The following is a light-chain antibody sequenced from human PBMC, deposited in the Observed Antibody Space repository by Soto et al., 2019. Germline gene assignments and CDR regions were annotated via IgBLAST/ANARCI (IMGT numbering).Light chain of an antibody. J-gene: IGKJ2*01. Sequence: EIVLTQSPGTLSLSPGQRATLSCRASQSVSSSSLAGYQQRPGQAPRLLISGASRRTTGNPDRFSGSGSGTDFSLSVNRLEPKVFAVYDCQHYGASPNYTVGHGTKLEIK. CDR1: QSVSSSS. V-gene: IGKV3-20*01. CDR2: GAS. CDR3: QHYGASPNYT.